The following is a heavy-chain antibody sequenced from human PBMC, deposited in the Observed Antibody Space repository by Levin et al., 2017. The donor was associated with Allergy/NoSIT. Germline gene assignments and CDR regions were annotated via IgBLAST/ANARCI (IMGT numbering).Heavy chain of an antibody. CDR2: ISWDGKST. CDR3: AKDTGSSSASRYYYYGMDV. CDR1: GFTFDDYA. J-gene: IGHJ6*02. V-gene: IGHV3-43D*04. Sequence: SCAASGFTFDDYAMHWVRLGPGKGLEWVSVISWDGKSTYYGDSVKGRFTISRDNTKNSLYLQMNGLRPEDTALYFCAKDTGSSSASRYYYYGMDVRGQGTTVTVSS. D-gene: IGHD6-6*01.